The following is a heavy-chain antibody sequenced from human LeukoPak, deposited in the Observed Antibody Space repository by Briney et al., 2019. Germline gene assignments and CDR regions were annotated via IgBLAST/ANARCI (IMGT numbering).Heavy chain of an antibody. Sequence: SQTLSLTCAIAGDSVSSNSAAWNWIRQSPSRGLEWLGRTYYRYKWYNDYAVSVKSRITINPDTSKNQFSLQLNSVTPEDTAVYYCARAHTYYYDSSGYTYYFDYWGQGTLVTVSS. CDR2: TYYRYKWYN. J-gene: IGHJ4*02. D-gene: IGHD3-22*01. CDR1: GDSVSSNSAA. V-gene: IGHV6-1*01. CDR3: ARAHTYYYDSSGYTYYFDY.